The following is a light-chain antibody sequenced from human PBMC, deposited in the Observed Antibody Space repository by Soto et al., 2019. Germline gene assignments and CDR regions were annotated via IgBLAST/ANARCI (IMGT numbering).Light chain of an antibody. V-gene: IGKV1-5*03. CDR1: QSISAS. CDR2: TAS. J-gene: IGKJ1*01. Sequence: DIQMTQSPSTLSASVGDRVTITCRASQSISASLAWYQQKPGKAPKPLIYTASSLETGVPSRFSGSGSGTEFTLTISSLQPDDFATYFCQHMATFGQGTKVEIK. CDR3: QHMAT.